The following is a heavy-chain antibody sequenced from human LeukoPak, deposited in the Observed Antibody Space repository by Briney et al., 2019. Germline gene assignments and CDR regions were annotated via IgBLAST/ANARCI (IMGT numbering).Heavy chain of an antibody. CDR1: GGSISSGSYY. V-gene: IGHV4-61*02. CDR2: IYTSGST. J-gene: IGHJ5*02. CDR3: ARDLFRAGYYYDSSGYYENWFDP. Sequence: SETLSLTCTVSGGSISSGSYYWSCIRQPAGKGLEWIGRIYTSGSTNYNPSLKSRVTISVDTSKNQFSLKLSSVTAADTAVYYCARDLFRAGYYYDSSGYYENWFDPWGEGTLVTVSS. D-gene: IGHD3-22*01.